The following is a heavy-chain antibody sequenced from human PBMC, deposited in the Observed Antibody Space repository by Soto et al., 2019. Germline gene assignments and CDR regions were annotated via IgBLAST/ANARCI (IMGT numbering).Heavy chain of an antibody. CDR1: GFTFDDYT. CDR2: IVWDGSSR. J-gene: IGHJ4*02. Sequence: EVQLVESGAVVVQPGGSLRLSCAGSGFTFDDYTMHWVRQAPGKGLEWVSLIVWDGSSRKYADSVKGRFNISRDNSKTSLSLQINSLRTWHTAFYYGAKVSRDGYNFFDYCGQGTLVTVSS. D-gene: IGHD5-12*01. CDR3: AKVSRDGYNFFDY. V-gene: IGHV3-43*01.